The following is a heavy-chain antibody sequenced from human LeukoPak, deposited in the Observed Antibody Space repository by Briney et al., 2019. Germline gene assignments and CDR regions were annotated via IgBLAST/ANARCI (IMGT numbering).Heavy chain of an antibody. D-gene: IGHD6-19*01. CDR2: IKQDGSEK. J-gene: IGHJ4*02. Sequence: GGSLRLSCAASGFTFSSYWMSWVRQAPGKGLEWVANIKQDGSEKYYVDSVKGRFTISRDNAKNSLYLQMNSLRAEDTAVYYCARDGMDSSGWYGNFDYWGQGTLATVSS. V-gene: IGHV3-7*01. CDR3: ARDGMDSSGWYGNFDY. CDR1: GFTFSSYW.